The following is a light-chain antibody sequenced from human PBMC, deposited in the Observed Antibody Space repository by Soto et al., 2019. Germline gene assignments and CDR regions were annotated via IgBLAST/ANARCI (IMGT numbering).Light chain of an antibody. V-gene: IGKV1-9*01. CDR1: QGISSY. CDR3: RQINSFLFT. J-gene: IGKJ2*01. CDR2: AAS. Sequence: IQLTQSPSSLSASVGDRVTITGRASQGISSYLAWYQQKPGKDPKLLISAASTLQSGVPSRFSGSGSETDFTLTISSLQPEDFETDDCRQINSFLFTFSQGNKLEIK.